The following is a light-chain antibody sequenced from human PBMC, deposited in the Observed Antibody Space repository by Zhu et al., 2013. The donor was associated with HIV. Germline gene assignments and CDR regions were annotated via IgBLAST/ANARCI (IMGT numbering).Light chain of an antibody. CDR2: WAS. CDR3: QQYYSLPLT. CDR1: QSVLYSSNNKNC. Sequence: DIVMVQSPDSLAVSLGERATINCKSSQSVLYSSNNKNCFAWYQQKPGQPPKLLIYWASTRESGVPDRFSGSGSGTDFSLTISSLQAEDVAVYYCQQYYSLPLTFGGGTKVEIK. V-gene: IGKV4-1*01. J-gene: IGKJ4*01.